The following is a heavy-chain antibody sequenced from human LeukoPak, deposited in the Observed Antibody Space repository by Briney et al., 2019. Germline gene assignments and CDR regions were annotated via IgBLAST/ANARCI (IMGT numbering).Heavy chain of an antibody. V-gene: IGHV4-59*08. Sequence: SETLSLTCTVSGGSLSGFYWSWIRQPPGKGLEWIGYVYYSGSTTYNPSLKSRVTISVDTSKNQFSLRLGSVTAADTAVYYCVRHDGRGGATMGAWDCWGQGSLVTVSS. J-gene: IGHJ4*02. CDR2: VYYSGST. CDR1: GGSLSGFY. CDR3: VRHDGRGGATMGAWDC. D-gene: IGHD4/OR15-4a*01.